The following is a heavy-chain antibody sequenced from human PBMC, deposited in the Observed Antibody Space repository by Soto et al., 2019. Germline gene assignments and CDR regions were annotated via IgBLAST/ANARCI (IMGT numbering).Heavy chain of an antibody. CDR2: INHSGST. J-gene: IGHJ4*02. CDR1: GGSFSGYY. D-gene: IGHD6-19*01. V-gene: IGHV4-34*01. CDR3: ARGPPPGIAVAGKDFDY. Sequence: QVQLQQWGAGLLKPSETLSLTCAVYGGSFSGYYWSWIRQPPGKGLEWIGEINHSGSTNYNPSLKSRVTISVDTSKNQFSLKLSSVTAADTAVYYCARGPPPGIAVAGKDFDYWGQGTLVTVSS.